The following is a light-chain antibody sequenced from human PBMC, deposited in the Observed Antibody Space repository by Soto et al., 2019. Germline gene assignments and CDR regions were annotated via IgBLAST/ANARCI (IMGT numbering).Light chain of an antibody. CDR2: AAS. CDR3: QQSYSTPFT. V-gene: IGKV1-39*01. J-gene: IGKJ4*01. Sequence: DIQMTQSPSSLSASVADRVTMTCRASQSISSYLNWYQQKPGKAPKLLIYAASSLQSGVPSRFSGSGSATDFTLTISSLQPEDFATYYCQQSYSTPFTFGGGTKVEIK. CDR1: QSISSY.